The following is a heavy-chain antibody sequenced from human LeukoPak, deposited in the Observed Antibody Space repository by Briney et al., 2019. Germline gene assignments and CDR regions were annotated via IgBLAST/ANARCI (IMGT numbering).Heavy chain of an antibody. V-gene: IGHV4-39*07. CDR3: ARDFSEGAFDI. CDR2: VYFSGAT. Sequence: SETLSLTCTVSGGSIGTSHYYWGWLRQPPGKGLEWIGSVYFSGATNYNPSLKSRVTISVDTSKNQFSLKLSSVTAADTAVYYCARDFSEGAFDIWGQGTMVSVSS. CDR1: GGSIGTSHYY. J-gene: IGHJ3*02. D-gene: IGHD3-10*01.